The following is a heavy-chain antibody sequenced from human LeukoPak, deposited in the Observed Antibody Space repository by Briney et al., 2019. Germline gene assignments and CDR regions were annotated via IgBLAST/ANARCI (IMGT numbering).Heavy chain of an antibody. CDR3: AREGLMSHTKDY. D-gene: IGHD3-16*01. J-gene: IGHJ4*02. CDR1: GFTFSSYS. V-gene: IGHV3-21*01. Sequence: GGSLRLSCAASGFTFSSYSMNWVRQAPGKGLEWVSSISSSSSYIYYADSVKGRFTISRDNGKNSLYLQMNSLRAEDTAVYYCAREGLMSHTKDYWGQGTLVTVSS. CDR2: ISSSSSYI.